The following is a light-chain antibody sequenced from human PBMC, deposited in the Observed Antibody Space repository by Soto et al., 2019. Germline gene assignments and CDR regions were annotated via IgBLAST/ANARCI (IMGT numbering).Light chain of an antibody. V-gene: IGLV1-47*01. CDR3: AAWDDSLSVYV. Sequence: QSVLTQPPSASGTPGQKITISCSGTSSNIGVNYVYWYQQLPGTAPKLLIFRNNQRPSGVPDRFSDSKSGTSASLAISGLRSEDEADYYCAAWDDSLSVYVFGTGTKVTVL. J-gene: IGLJ1*01. CDR2: RNN. CDR1: SSNIGVNY.